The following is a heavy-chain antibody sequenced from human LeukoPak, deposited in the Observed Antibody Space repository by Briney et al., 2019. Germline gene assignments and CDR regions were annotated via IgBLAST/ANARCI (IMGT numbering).Heavy chain of an antibody. Sequence: GGSLRLSCAASGCTFSTYEMQWVRQAPGKGLEWVSYISSSGNTIYYADFVKGRFTMSRDNANNSLYLQMNSLRAEDTAVYYCAREYTSGHFDYWGQGTLVTVSS. CDR1: GCTFSTYE. J-gene: IGHJ4*02. CDR3: AREYTSGHFDY. CDR2: ISSSGNTI. V-gene: IGHV3-48*03. D-gene: IGHD6-25*01.